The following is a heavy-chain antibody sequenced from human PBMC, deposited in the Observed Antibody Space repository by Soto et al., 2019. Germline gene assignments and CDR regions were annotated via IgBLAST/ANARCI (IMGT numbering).Heavy chain of an antibody. V-gene: IGHV3-15*07. Sequence: GGSLRLSCAASGFTFSNAWMNWVRQAPGKGLEWVGRIKSKTDGGTTDYAAPVKGRFTISRDDSKNTLYLQMNSLKTEDTAVYDCTTDSQTTVTTLYYYYGMDVWGQGTTVTVSS. CDR1: GFTFSNAW. D-gene: IGHD4-17*01. CDR2: IKSKTDGGTT. J-gene: IGHJ6*02. CDR3: TTDSQTTVTTLYYYYGMDV.